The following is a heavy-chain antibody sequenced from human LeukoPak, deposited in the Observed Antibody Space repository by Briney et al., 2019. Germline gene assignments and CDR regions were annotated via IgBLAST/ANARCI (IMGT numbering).Heavy chain of an antibody. CDR2: ISAYNGNT. V-gene: IGHV1-18*01. D-gene: IGHD6-13*01. J-gene: IGHJ3*02. CDR3: ARDDLYLAAGRTNDAFDI. Sequence: GASVKVSCKASGYTFTSYGISWVRQAPGQGLEWMGWISAYNGNTNYAQKFQGRVTITADESTSTAYMELSSLRSEGTAVYYCARDDLYLAAGRTNDAFDIWGQGTMVTVSS. CDR1: GYTFTSYG.